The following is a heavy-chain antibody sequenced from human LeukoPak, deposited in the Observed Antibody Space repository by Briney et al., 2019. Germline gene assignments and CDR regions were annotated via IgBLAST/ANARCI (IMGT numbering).Heavy chain of an antibody. Sequence: GGSLRLSCAASGFTFSSYAMHWVRQAPGKGLEGVAVISYDGSNKYYADSVKGRFTISRDNSKNTLYLQMNSLRAEDTAVYYCARDPRYCSGGSCYSGYFDYWGQGTLVTVSS. CDR3: ARDPRYCSGGSCYSGYFDY. D-gene: IGHD2-15*01. CDR1: GFTFSSYA. V-gene: IGHV3-30*04. CDR2: ISYDGSNK. J-gene: IGHJ4*02.